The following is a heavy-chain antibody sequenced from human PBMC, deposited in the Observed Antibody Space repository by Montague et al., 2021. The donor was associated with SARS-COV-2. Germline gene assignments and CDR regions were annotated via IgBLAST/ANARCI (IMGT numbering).Heavy chain of an antibody. CDR3: ARRPGASYYVFWSGGFDI. D-gene: IGHD3-3*01. Sequence: SETLSLTCTVSGGSVNSGSYSWDWIRQPPGKGLEWIGSIHYSGSTSYNPSLKSRVTISIDTSKNHFSLRVNSVTAADSAVYFCARRPGASYYVFWSGGFDIWGPRDNGHRL. V-gene: IGHV4-39*01. J-gene: IGHJ3*02. CDR2: IHYSGST. CDR1: GGSVNSGSYS.